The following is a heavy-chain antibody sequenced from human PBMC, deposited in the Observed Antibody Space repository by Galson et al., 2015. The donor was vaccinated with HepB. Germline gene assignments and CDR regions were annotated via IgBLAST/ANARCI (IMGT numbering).Heavy chain of an antibody. Sequence: ETLSLTCAVYGGSFSGYYWSWIRQPPGKGLEWIGEINHSGSTNYNPSLKSRVTISVDTSKNQFTLKLSSVTAADTAVYYYARGRYCSSTSCYIFYYYYGMDVWGQGTTVTVSS. CDR3: ARGRYCSSTSCYIFYYYYGMDV. CDR2: INHSGST. J-gene: IGHJ6*02. D-gene: IGHD2-2*02. V-gene: IGHV4-34*01. CDR1: GGSFSGYY.